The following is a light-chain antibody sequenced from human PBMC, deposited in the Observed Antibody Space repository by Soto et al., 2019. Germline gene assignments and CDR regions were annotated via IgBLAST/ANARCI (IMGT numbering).Light chain of an antibody. CDR2: RNN. CDR1: SSNIEINY. J-gene: IGLJ3*02. CDR3: SAWDDSLSYWV. Sequence: QSVLTQPPSASGTPGQRVIISCSGSSSNIEINYVYWHQQLPGTAPKLLIYRNNQRPSGVPDRFSGSKSGTSASLAISGLRSEDEAGYYCSAWDDSLSYWVFGGGTKLTVL. V-gene: IGLV1-47*01.